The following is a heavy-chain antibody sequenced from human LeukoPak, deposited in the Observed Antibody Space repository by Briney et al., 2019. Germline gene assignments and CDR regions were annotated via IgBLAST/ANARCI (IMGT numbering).Heavy chain of an antibody. Sequence: PSETLSLTCAVYGGSFSGYYWSWVRQAPGKGLEWVANIKQDGSEKYYVDSVKGRFTISRDNAKNSLYLQMNSLRAEDTAVYYCARLRGDYFDYWGQGTLVTVSS. CDR3: ARLRGDYFDY. CDR2: IKQDGSEK. D-gene: IGHD3-16*01. V-gene: IGHV3-7*01. CDR1: GGSFSGYY. J-gene: IGHJ4*02.